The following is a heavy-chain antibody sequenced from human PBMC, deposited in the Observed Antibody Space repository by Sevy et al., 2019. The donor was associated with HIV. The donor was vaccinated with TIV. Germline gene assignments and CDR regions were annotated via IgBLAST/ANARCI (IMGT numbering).Heavy chain of an antibody. Sequence: ASVKVSCKVSGYTLTELSMHWVRQAPGKGLERMGSFDPEDGETIYQQKFQGRVTLTEDTSTDTAYMELSSLRSEDTAVYYCATTKDYYDSSGYPFDYWGQGTLVTVSS. CDR3: ATTKDYYDSSGYPFDY. V-gene: IGHV1-24*01. D-gene: IGHD3-22*01. J-gene: IGHJ4*02. CDR1: GYTLTELS. CDR2: FDPEDGET.